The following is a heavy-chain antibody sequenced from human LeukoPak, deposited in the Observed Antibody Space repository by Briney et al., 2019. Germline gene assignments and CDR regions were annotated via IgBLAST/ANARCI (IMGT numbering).Heavy chain of an antibody. Sequence: ASVKVSCKASGYTFNGYYMHWVRQAPGQGLEWMGWINPNSGGINYAQDFQGRVTLTRDTSISTAYMELSRLRSDDTAMYYCARNLWFGESTDSFNIWGQGTMVTVSS. D-gene: IGHD3-10*01. CDR1: GYTFNGYY. J-gene: IGHJ3*02. V-gene: IGHV1-2*02. CDR2: INPNSGGI. CDR3: ARNLWFGESTDSFNI.